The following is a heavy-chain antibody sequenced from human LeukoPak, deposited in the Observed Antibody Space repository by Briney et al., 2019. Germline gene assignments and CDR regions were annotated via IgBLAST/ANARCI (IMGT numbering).Heavy chain of an antibody. Sequence: GGSLRLSCAASGLTLSTYAMSWVRQGPGKGPEWVAGISYSSGSIYYLDSVKGRFTISRDNSRNTLYLQMKSLRAEDTAVYYCAKDVLRLNYGYFDLWGRGTLVSVSS. J-gene: IGHJ2*01. V-gene: IGHV3-23*01. D-gene: IGHD3-16*01. CDR2: ISYSSGSI. CDR1: GLTLSTYA. CDR3: AKDVLRLNYGYFDL.